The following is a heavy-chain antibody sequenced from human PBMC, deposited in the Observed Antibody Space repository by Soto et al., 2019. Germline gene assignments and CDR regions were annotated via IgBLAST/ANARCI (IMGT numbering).Heavy chain of an antibody. D-gene: IGHD4-17*01. CDR1: GFTFSSYE. CDR3: ARLGHGGAFDI. J-gene: IGHJ3*02. V-gene: IGHV3-48*03. CDR2: ISSSGTTI. Sequence: EVQLVESGGGLVQPGGSLRLSCAASGFTFSSYEMNWVRQAPGKGLEWVSYISSSGTTIYYADSVKGRFTISRDNAKNSLYLQMNSLRAEDTAVYYCARLGHGGAFDIWGQGTMVTVSS.